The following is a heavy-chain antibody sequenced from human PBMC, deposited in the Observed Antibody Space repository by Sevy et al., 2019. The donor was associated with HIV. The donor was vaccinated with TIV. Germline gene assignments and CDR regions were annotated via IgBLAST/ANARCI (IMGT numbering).Heavy chain of an antibody. Sequence: GGSLRLSCAASGFTFSSHTMLWVRQAPGKGLEYVSAISPNGGRTYSANSVKGRFTISRDNSNDMLYLKMDSLRTEDMAVYYCARVAFRELLSNGLDSWGQGTLVTVSS. CDR1: GFTFSSHT. D-gene: IGHD1-7*01. CDR3: ARVAFRELLSNGLDS. J-gene: IGHJ4*02. CDR2: ISPNGGRT. V-gene: IGHV3-64*01.